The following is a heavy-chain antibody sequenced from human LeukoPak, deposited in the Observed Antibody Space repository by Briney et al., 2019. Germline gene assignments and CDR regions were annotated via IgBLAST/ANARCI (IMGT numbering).Heavy chain of an antibody. CDR1: GFTFRNYA. CDR3: AKDGPHGSGADY. D-gene: IGHD3-10*01. Sequence: GGSLRLSCAASGFTFRNYAMSWVRQAPGKGLEWVSAISGSGGSTYYADSVKGRFTISRDNSKNTLSLQMNSLRAEDTGVYYCAKDGPHGSGADYWGQGTLVTVSS. V-gene: IGHV3-23*01. J-gene: IGHJ4*02. CDR2: ISGSGGST.